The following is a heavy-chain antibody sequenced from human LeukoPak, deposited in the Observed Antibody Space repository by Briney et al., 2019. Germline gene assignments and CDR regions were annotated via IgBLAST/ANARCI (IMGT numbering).Heavy chain of an antibody. CDR1: GYPFRNYD. V-gene: IGHV1-8*01. CDR2: INPHSGKT. Sequence: ASVKVSCKTSGYPFRNYDINWVRQATGQGLEWMGWINPHSGKTGYAQKFQGRVTMTTDTSTSTAYMELRSLRSDDTAVYYCARVRRIAAAGAEYFQHWGQGTLVTVSS. D-gene: IGHD6-13*01. CDR3: ARVRRIAAAGAEYFQH. J-gene: IGHJ1*01.